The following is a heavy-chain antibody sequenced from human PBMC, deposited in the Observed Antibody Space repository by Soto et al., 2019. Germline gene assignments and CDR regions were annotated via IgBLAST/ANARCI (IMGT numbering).Heavy chain of an antibody. CDR2: MNPNSGDT. CDR1: GYTFTSYD. Sequence: QVQLVQSGAEVKKPGASVKVSCKASGYTFTSYDINWVRQATGQGLEWMGRMNPNSGDTGLAQKFQGRITMTRNTSITTAYMELSSLRSEDTAVYYCAGDGSKIEGDGVQLGYWGQGTVVTVSS. V-gene: IGHV1-8*01. CDR3: AGDGSKIEGDGVQLGY. D-gene: IGHD2-2*01. J-gene: IGHJ4*02.